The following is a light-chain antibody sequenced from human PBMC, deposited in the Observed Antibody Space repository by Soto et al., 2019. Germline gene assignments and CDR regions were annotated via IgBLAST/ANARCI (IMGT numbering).Light chain of an antibody. CDR1: SSNIGSNI. CDR3: AAWDDSLNAVL. CDR2: NDI. J-gene: IGLJ3*02. V-gene: IGLV1-44*01. Sequence: QSVLTQPPSASGTPGQRVTISCSGSSSNIGSNIVNWYQQLPGPAPKVVIYNDIQRPSGVPDRFFASKSGTSASLAISGLQSEDEAEYYCAAWDDSLNAVLFGGGTKLTVL.